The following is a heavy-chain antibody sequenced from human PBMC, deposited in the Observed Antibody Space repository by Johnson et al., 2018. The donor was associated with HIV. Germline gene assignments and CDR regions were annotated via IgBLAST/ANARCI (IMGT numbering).Heavy chain of an antibody. CDR3: ARLPSGYSRDSFNI. J-gene: IGHJ3*02. CDR2: ISYDGIKT. CDR1: GFTVSSNY. Sequence: VQLVESGGGLVQPGGSLRLSCAASGFTVSSNYMSWVRQAPGKGLEWVSAISYDGIKTYYADSVKGRFTVSRDNSKNTLYLQMNNLRADDTAVYYCARLPSGYSRDSFNIWGQGTMVTVSS. V-gene: IGHV3-66*02. D-gene: IGHD5-18*01.